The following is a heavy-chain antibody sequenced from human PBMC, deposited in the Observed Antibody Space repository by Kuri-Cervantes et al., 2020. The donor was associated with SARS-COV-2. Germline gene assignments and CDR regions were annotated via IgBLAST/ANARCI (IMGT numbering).Heavy chain of an antibody. CDR1: GFTFNSYE. J-gene: IGHJ6*02. D-gene: IGHD3-3*01. V-gene: IGHV3-48*03. CDR2: IGNTDSTT. CDR3: ARAGVGDFWSGYYGMDV. Sequence: GGSLRLSCAASGFTFNSYEMNWVRQAPGKGLEWLSYIGNTDSTTYYADSVKGRFTISRDNAKNLLYLQMNSLRAEDTALYYCARAGVGDFWSGYYGMDVWGQGTTVTVSS.